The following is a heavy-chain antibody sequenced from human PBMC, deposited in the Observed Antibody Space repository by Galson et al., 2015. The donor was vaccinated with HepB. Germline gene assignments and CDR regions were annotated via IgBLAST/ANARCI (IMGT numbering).Heavy chain of an antibody. Sequence: GLEWMGWINTNTGKATYAEGFTDRFVFSLDTSVSTAHLQISSLKAEDTAVYYCAREGNMNGGPFDYWGQGTLVTVSS. J-gene: IGHJ4*02. V-gene: IGHV7-4-1*02. D-gene: IGHD2-8*01. CDR2: INTNTGKA. CDR3: AREGNMNGGPFDY.